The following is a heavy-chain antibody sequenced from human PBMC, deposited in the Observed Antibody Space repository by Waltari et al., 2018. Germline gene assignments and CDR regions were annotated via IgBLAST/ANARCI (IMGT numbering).Heavy chain of an antibody. D-gene: IGHD2-8*02. J-gene: IGHJ6*02. CDR1: GGPLRGYY. CDR3: ARLEDCTGPGGNCYSGDVFALDV. V-gene: IGHV4-34*01. Sequence: QVHLQQWGAGALQPLDTLSLTCAVFGGPLRGYYWGGLRQPPGKGLEWIGEINHVPNRNYNPTLKSRVTMSVDTSKNQFSLKLSSVTAADTGIYYCARLEDCTGPGGNCYSGDVFALDVWGQGTMVTVSS. CDR2: INHVPNR.